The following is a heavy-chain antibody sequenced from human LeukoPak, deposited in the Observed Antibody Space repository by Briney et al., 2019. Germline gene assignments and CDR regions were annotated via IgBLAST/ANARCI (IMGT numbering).Heavy chain of an antibody. J-gene: IGHJ5*02. D-gene: IGHD3-10*01. CDR2: IYYSGST. CDR3: ARDRYGSGSWWFDP. CDR1: GGSISSGGYY. Sequence: SSETLSLTCTVSGGSISSGGYYWSWIRQHPGKGLEWIGYIYYSGSTYYNPSLKSRVTISVDTSKNQFSLKLSSVTAADTAVYYCARDRYGSGSWWFDPWGQGTLVTVSS. V-gene: IGHV4-31*03.